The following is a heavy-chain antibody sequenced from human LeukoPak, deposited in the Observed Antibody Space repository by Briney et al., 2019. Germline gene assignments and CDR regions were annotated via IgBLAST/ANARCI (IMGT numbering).Heavy chain of an antibody. CDR1: GYTFTSYY. Sequence: ASVKVSCKASGYTFTSYYMHWVRQAPGQGLEWMGIINPSGGSTSYAQKFQGRVTMTRDTSTSTVYMELSSLRSEDTAVYYCARDLPYGDYPTRFDYWGQGTLVIFSS. J-gene: IGHJ4*02. CDR2: INPSGGST. CDR3: ARDLPYGDYPTRFDY. D-gene: IGHD4-17*01. V-gene: IGHV1-46*01.